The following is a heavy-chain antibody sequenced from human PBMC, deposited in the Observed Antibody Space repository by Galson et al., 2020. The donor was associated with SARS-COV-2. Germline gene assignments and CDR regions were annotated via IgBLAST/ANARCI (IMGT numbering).Heavy chain of an antibody. J-gene: IGHJ6*03. Sequence: SETLSLTCAVYGESFSPNYWNWVRLSPGRGLEWIGEITHSGDASYNPSLKSRVTISIETSRNQFSLSLRSVTAADTAIYYCARVRPSRSGFYYYYHMDVWAKGTTVTVSS. CDR2: ITHSGDA. CDR3: ARVRPSRSGFYYYYHMDV. D-gene: IGHD3-22*01. CDR1: GESFSPNY. V-gene: IGHV4-34*01.